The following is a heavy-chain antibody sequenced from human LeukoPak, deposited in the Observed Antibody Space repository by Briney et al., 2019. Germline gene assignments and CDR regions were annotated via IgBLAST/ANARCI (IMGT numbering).Heavy chain of an antibody. V-gene: IGHV3-7*01. J-gene: IGHJ4*02. CDR1: GFTFSNYW. D-gene: IGHD6-6*01. CDR2: INRDGSEK. CDR3: ARGGPARNFYLDY. Sequence: GGSLRLSCAASGFTFSNYWMTWVRQAPGKGLEWVANINRDGSEKYYVDSVKGRFAIYRDNAKESLYLQTTSLRAEDTAVYSCARGGPARNFYLDYWGQGTLVTVSS.